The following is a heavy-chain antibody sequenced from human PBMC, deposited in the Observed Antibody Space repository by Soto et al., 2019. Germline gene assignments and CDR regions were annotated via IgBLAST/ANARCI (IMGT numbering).Heavy chain of an antibody. J-gene: IGHJ4*02. CDR2: IIPLFGTP. Sequence: QVHLVQSGAEVKKPGSSVKVSCKTSGGTFSDLAFSWVRQAPRQGLEWVGGIIPLFGTPNYAREFQGRVSISADESSNTVYMELWSLRSEDTAVYYCASERVAEMATGGYFDNWGQGTLVTVSS. V-gene: IGHV1-69*01. D-gene: IGHD5-12*01. CDR1: GGTFSDLA. CDR3: ASERVAEMATGGYFDN.